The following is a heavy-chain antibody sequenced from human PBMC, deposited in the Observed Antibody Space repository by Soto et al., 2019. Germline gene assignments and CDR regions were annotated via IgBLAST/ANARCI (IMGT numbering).Heavy chain of an antibody. V-gene: IGHV3-53*01. CDR2: VCTGGAT. CDR3: ARVWVDRITGTTFWFDP. D-gene: IGHD1-7*01. CDR1: GFDVTTNC. J-gene: IGHJ5*02. Sequence: GGSLRLSCVGSGFDVTTNCMRWVRQAPGKGLECVSIVCTGGATHYADSVKGRFTINPDASKNQFSLQLNSVTPEDTAVYYCARVWVDRITGTTFWFDPWGQGTLVTVSS.